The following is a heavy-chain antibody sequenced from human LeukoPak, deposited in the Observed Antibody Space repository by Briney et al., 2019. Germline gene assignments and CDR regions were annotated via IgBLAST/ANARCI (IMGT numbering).Heavy chain of an antibody. V-gene: IGHV4-59*08. CDR2: IYYSGST. Sequence: PSETLSLTCAVSGGSISSSYWSWIRQPPGKGLEWIGYIYYSGSTNYNPSLKSRVTISVDTSKNQFSLKLSSVTAADTAVYYCARTTDSITMVRAPLGWFDPWGQGTLVTVSS. CDR1: GGSISSSY. J-gene: IGHJ5*02. CDR3: ARTTDSITMVRAPLGWFDP. D-gene: IGHD3-10*01.